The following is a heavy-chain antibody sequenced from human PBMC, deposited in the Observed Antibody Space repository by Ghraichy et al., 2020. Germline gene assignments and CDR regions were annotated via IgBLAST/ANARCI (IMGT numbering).Heavy chain of an antibody. Sequence: GSLRLSCAASGFTFSSYWMHWVRQAPGKGLVWVSRINSDGSSTSYADSVKGRFTISRDNAKNTLYLQMNSLRAEDTAVYYCARGPPMVRGVILVYYYYGMDVWGQGTTVTVSS. J-gene: IGHJ6*02. D-gene: IGHD3-10*01. CDR3: ARGPPMVRGVILVYYYYGMDV. CDR1: GFTFSSYW. CDR2: INSDGSST. V-gene: IGHV3-74*01.